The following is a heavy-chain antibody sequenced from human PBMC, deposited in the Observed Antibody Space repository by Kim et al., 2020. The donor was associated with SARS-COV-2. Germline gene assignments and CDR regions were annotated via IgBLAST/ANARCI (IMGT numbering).Heavy chain of an antibody. CDR1: GGSISSYY. CDR3: AGTGELSDY. V-gene: IGHV4-59*13. D-gene: IGHD7-27*01. Sequence: SETLSLTCTVSGGSISSYYWSWIRQPPGKGLEWIGYIYYSGSTNYNPSLKSRVTISVDTSKNQFSLKLSSVTAADTAVYYCAGTGELSDYWGQGTLVTVSS. CDR2: IYYSGST. J-gene: IGHJ4*02.